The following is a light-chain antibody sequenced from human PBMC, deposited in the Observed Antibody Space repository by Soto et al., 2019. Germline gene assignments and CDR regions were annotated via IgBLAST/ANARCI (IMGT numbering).Light chain of an antibody. Sequence: EIVLTQSPGTLSLSPGERATLSCRASQSVNGNYLTWYQQKPGQAPRLLIYGASSRATGIPDRFSGSGSGTDFTVTISRLEDEDFPVYYCQQYGSSFRYTFGQGTKLEIK. CDR3: QQYGSSFRYT. V-gene: IGKV3-20*01. J-gene: IGKJ2*01. CDR2: GAS. CDR1: QSVNGNY.